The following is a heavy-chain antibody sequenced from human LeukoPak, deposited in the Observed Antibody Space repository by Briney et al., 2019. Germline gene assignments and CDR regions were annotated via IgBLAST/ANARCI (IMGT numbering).Heavy chain of an antibody. Sequence: GGSLRLSCAASGFTFSDYYMSWIRQAPGKGLEWVSYISSSGSTIYYADSVKGRFTISRDNAKNSLYLQMNGLRAEDTAVYYCARALNDYGDLDHFDYWGRGTLVTVSS. CDR2: ISSSGSTI. D-gene: IGHD4-17*01. CDR1: GFTFSDYY. V-gene: IGHV3-11*01. J-gene: IGHJ4*02. CDR3: ARALNDYGDLDHFDY.